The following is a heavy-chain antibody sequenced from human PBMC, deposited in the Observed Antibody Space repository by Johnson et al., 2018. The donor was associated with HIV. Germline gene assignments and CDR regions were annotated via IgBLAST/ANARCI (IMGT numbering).Heavy chain of an antibody. J-gene: IGHJ3*02. Sequence: VQLVESGGGVVQPGRSLTIYCAVSEFRLSNYAMHWVRLGPGKGLQWVAVISYDGSKKFYAESVRGRFTISRDNAKNSLYLQMNSLRAEDTAVYYCARDRTLWQLVRPGGAFDIWGQGTMVTVSS. CDR2: ISYDGSKK. CDR1: EFRLSNYA. CDR3: ARDRTLWQLVRPGGAFDI. V-gene: IGHV3-30*03. D-gene: IGHD6-6*01.